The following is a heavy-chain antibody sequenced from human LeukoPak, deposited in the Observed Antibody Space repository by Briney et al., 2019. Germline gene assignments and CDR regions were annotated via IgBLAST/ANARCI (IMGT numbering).Heavy chain of an antibody. J-gene: IGHJ4*02. Sequence: SGGSLRLSCAATGFTFSSYGIHWVRQAPGKGLEWVAVISYDGSNKNYVDSVKGRFTISRDNSRNTLYLQMNSLRAEDTAVYYCAREDWFGENFYFDYWGQGILVTVSS. CDR1: GFTFSSYG. CDR3: AREDWFGENFYFDY. D-gene: IGHD3-10*01. CDR2: ISYDGSNK. V-gene: IGHV3-30*03.